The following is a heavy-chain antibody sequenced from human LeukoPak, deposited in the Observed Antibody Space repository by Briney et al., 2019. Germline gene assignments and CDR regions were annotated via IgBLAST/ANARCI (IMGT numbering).Heavy chain of an antibody. CDR2: IRYDGSNK. CDR1: GFTFSSYG. V-gene: IGHV3-30*02. J-gene: IGHJ3*02. CDR3: AKGGLTAMAPKGAFDI. Sequence: GGSLRLSCAASGFTFSSYGMHWVRQAPGNGLEWVAFIRYDGSNKYYADSVKGRFTISRDNSKNTLYLQMNSLRAEDTAVYYCAKGGLTAMAPKGAFDIWGQGTMVTVSS. D-gene: IGHD5-18*01.